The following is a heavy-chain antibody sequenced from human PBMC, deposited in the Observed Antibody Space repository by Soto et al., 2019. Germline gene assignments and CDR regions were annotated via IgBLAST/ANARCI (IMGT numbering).Heavy chain of an antibody. V-gene: IGHV4-59*01. CDR3: ARLTTNWFDP. Sequence: GCDWSICIYYCCWIRQPPGKGLEWIGCVHYSGSTNYNPSLKGRVTISLDTSKNQFSLKLSSVTAADTAVYYCARLTTNWFDPWGQGTLVTVSS. CDR2: VHYSGST. J-gene: IGHJ5*02. D-gene: IGHD4-17*01. CDR1: DWSICIYY.